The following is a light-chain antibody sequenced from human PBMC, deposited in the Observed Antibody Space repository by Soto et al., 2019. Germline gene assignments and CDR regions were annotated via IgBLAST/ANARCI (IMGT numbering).Light chain of an antibody. J-gene: IGKJ1*01. CDR2: DAS. CDR1: QSVSGW. V-gene: IGKV1-5*01. CDR3: HQYHNFPRT. Sequence: DIQMTQSPSTLSASVGDTVTVTCRASQSVSGWLAWYQQKPGKAPKLLIYDASNLESGVPSRFSGSGSGTEFTLTVSSLQPDDFATYYCHQYHNFPRTFGQGTKVDIK.